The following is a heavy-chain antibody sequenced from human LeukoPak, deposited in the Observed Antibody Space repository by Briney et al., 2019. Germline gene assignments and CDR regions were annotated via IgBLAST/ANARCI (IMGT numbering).Heavy chain of an antibody. J-gene: IGHJ3*02. CDR2: IYYSGST. CDR1: GVSVSCLY. D-gene: IGHD5-12*01. V-gene: IGHV4-59*02. Sequence: SETLSLTDTVSGVSVSCLYWGWMRQPPGKGCVGSGYIYYSGSTNHNPSLKSPVTISVDTSKNQYSLKLSSVPAADTAVYCCARDGGYSGYDRIDAFDIWGQRTMVTVSS. CDR3: ARDGGYSGYDRIDAFDI.